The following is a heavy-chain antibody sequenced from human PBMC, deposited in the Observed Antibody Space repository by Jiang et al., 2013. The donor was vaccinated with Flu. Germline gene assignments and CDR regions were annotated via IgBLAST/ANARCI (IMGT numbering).Heavy chain of an antibody. CDR1: GFTFSRYW. J-gene: IGHJ4*02. CDR2: INSDGRST. V-gene: IGHV3-74*01. CDR3: ARSGQLLDAPLGY. D-gene: IGHD3/OR15-3a*01. Sequence: QLVESGGGFVQPGGSLRLSCAGSGFTFSRYWMHWVRQAPGKGLVWVSLINSDGRSTTYADSVKGRFIISRDNTKNTLYLQMNTLTAEDTAVYYCARSGQLLDAPLGYWGQGTLVT.